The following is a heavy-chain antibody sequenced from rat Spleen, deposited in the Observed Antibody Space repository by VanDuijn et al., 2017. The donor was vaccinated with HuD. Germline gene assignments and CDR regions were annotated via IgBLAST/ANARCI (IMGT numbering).Heavy chain of an antibody. J-gene: IGHJ4*01. Sequence: EVQLVESGGGLVQPGRSLKLSCAASGFTFSDYDMAWVRQAPTKGLEWVASISSGGGNTYYRDSVKGRFTISRDNAYSTLYLQMDSLRSEDSASYYCARHHYDGYYHGPVLGVMDAWGQGASVTVSS. CDR3: ARHHYDGYYHGPVLGVMDA. V-gene: IGHV5S23*01. CDR1: GFTFSDYD. D-gene: IGHD1-12*03. CDR2: ISSGGGNT.